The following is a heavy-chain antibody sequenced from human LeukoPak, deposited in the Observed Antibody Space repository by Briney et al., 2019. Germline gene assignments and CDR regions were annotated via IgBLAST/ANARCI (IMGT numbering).Heavy chain of an antibody. Sequence: GGSLRLSSAASGFTFSSYLMSWVRQAPGKGLEWVANIKQDGSEKYYVDSVKGRFTISRDNAKNSLYLQMNSLRAEDTAVYYCASDREYYYGSGSFDYWGQGTLVTVSS. CDR1: GFTFSSYL. CDR2: IKQDGSEK. J-gene: IGHJ4*02. CDR3: ASDREYYYGSGSFDY. V-gene: IGHV3-7*04. D-gene: IGHD3-10*01.